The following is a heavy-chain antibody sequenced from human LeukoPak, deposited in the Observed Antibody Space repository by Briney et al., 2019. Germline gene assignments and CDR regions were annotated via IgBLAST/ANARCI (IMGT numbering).Heavy chain of an antibody. CDR3: ARLSWLRHACDI. Sequence: ASVKVSCKASGYTFSDYYIYWVRQAPGQGLEWMGWINPNSGGTKYAQKFQGRVTMTRDTSISTAYMELSRLRSDDTAVYYCARLSWLRHACDIWGQGTMVTVSS. CDR2: INPNSGGT. D-gene: IGHD5-12*01. V-gene: IGHV1-2*02. CDR1: GYTFSDYY. J-gene: IGHJ3*02.